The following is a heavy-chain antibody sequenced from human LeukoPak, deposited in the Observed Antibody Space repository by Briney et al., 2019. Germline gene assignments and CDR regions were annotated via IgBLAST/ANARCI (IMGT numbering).Heavy chain of an antibody. D-gene: IGHD3-10*01. CDR3: VKDGYGSGTYYPYAFDI. J-gene: IGHJ3*02. CDR2: ITGSGGST. CDR1: GFTFPNYA. Sequence: PGGSLRLSCVGSGFTFPNYAMSWVRQAPGKRLQWVSAITGSGGSTYYADSVQGRFTISRDNSKNTLYLQMNSLRVEDTAVYHCVKDGYGSGTYYPYAFDIWGQGTMVAVSS. V-gene: IGHV3-23*01.